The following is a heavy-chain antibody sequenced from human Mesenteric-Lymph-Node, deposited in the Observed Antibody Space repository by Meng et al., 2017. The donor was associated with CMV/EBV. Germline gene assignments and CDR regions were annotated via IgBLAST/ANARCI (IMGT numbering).Heavy chain of an antibody. Sequence: ASGYTFTSYARHWVRQAPGKRREWMGWINAGNGNTKYSQKFQGRVTITRDTSASTAYMELSSLRSEDTAVYYCASAGSWYSLHPFDYWGQGTLVTVSS. CDR3: ASAGSWYSLHPFDY. V-gene: IGHV1-3*01. CDR2: INAGNGNT. J-gene: IGHJ4*02. D-gene: IGHD2-15*01. CDR1: GYTFTSYA.